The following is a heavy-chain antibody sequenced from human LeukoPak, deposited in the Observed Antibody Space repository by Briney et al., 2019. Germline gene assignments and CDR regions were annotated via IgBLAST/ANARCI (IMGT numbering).Heavy chain of an antibody. CDR1: GASISSYY. Sequence: SETLSLTCTVSGASISSYYWSWIRQPPGKGLEWIGYIYYSGSTNYNPSLKSRVTISVDTSKNQFSLKLSSVTAADTAVYYCARERGTVDTAMVHYYYMDVWGKGTTVTVSS. D-gene: IGHD5-18*01. CDR3: ARERGTVDTAMVHYYYMDV. J-gene: IGHJ6*03. V-gene: IGHV4-59*01. CDR2: IYYSGST.